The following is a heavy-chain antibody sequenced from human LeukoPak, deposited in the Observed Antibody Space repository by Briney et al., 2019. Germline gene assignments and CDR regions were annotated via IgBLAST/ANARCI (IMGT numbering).Heavy chain of an antibody. J-gene: IGHJ5*02. Sequence: PSETLSLTCTVSGGSVSSGSNYWSWIRQPPGKRLEWIGYIYYSGSTNYNPSLNSRVTISLDTSKNQFSLKLISLTAADTAAYYCARVEYGDYGWFDPWGQGTLVTVSS. V-gene: IGHV4-61*01. D-gene: IGHD4-17*01. CDR2: IYYSGST. CDR1: GGSVSSGSNY. CDR3: ARVEYGDYGWFDP.